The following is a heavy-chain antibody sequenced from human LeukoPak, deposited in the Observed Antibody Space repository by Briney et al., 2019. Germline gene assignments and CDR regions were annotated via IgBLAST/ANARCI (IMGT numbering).Heavy chain of an antibody. CDR3: ARGACSTSCPWFDP. Sequence: GSLRLSCEGSAFIFSGHWMNWVRQTPGKGLEWVASIKEDGSVRQYVDSVKGRFSISRDNTKGSLFLQLNSLRAEDTAVYYCARGACSTSCPWFDPWGQGTLVTVSS. CDR2: IKEDGSVR. J-gene: IGHJ5*02. V-gene: IGHV3-7*03. D-gene: IGHD2-2*01. CDR1: AFIFSGHW.